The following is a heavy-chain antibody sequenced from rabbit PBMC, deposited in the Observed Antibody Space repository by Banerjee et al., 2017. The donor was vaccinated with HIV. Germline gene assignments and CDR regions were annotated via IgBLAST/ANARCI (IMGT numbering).Heavy chain of an antibody. V-gene: IGHV1S40*01. J-gene: IGHJ4*01. CDR1: GFSFTITDY. Sequence: QSLEESGGDLVKPGASLTLTCTASGFSFTITDYMCWVRQAPGKGLEWTACIYAGSSDNTYYASWAKGRFTISKTSSTTVTLQLTSLTAADTATYFCARGFSYGARVAYGYATHFTLWGPGTLVTVS. CDR2: IYAGSSDNT. D-gene: IGHD3-3*01. CDR3: ARGFSYGARVAYGYATHFTL.